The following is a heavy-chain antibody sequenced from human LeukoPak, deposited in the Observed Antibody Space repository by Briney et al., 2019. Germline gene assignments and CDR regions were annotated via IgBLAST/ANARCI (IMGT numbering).Heavy chain of an antibody. CDR1: GFTFSNYW. D-gene: IGHD3-22*01. CDR2: VWYDGTKK. Sequence: SGGSLRLSCAASGFTFSNYWMGWVRQAPGKGLEWVAVVWYDGTKKYYADSVKGRFTISRDTSKNTLYLQMSSLRAEDTAVYYCARGYYSSGLDYWGQGTLVTVSS. J-gene: IGHJ4*02. V-gene: IGHV3-33*08. CDR3: ARGYYSSGLDY.